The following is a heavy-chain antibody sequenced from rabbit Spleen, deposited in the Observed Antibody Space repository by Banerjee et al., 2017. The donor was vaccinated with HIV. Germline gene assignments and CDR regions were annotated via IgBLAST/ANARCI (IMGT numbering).Heavy chain of an antibody. V-gene: IGHV1S40*01. Sequence: QSLEESGGGLVKPEGSLTLTCTASGFSFNIDYFPCWVRQAPGKGLEWIGCMNTYTGKAVYATWTKGRFTVSKTSSTTVTLHMTSLTAADTATYSCARDLVGVIGWNFGLWGPGTLVTVS. J-gene: IGHJ4*01. CDR3: ARDLVGVIGWNFGL. CDR1: GFSFNIDYF. CDR2: MNTYTGKA. D-gene: IGHD4-1*01.